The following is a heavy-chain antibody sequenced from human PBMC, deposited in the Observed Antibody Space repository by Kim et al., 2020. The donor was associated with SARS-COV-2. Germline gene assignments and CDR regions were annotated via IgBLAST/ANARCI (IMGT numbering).Heavy chain of an antibody. CDR2: INAGNGNT. V-gene: IGHV1-3*01. CDR3: ASRGHVDTAMASVLWHYGMDV. D-gene: IGHD5-18*01. Sequence: ASVKVSCKASGYTFTSYAMHWVRQAPGQRLEWMGWINAGNGNTKYSQKFQGRVTITRDTSASTAYMELSSLRSEDTAVYYCASRGHVDTAMASVLWHYGMDVWGQGTTVTVSS. J-gene: IGHJ6*02. CDR1: GYTFTSYA.